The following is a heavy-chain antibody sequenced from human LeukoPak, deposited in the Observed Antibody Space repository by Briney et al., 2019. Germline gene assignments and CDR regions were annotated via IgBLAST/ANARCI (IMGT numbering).Heavy chain of an antibody. Sequence: PGGSLRLFCAASGFTFSSYEMNWVRQPPGKGLEWIGSIYYSGTTHYSPSLESRVTISVDTSKNQFSLKLASVTAADTAIYYCAKGAGGFSYYNWFDPWGQGTLVTVSS. CDR1: GFTFSSYE. D-gene: IGHD5-18*01. CDR2: IYYSGTT. V-gene: IGHV4-39*07. CDR3: AKGAGGFSYYNWFDP. J-gene: IGHJ5*02.